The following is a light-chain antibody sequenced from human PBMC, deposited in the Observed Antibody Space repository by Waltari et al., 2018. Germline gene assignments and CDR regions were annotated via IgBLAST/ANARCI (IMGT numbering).Light chain of an antibody. V-gene: IGKV1-39*01. J-gene: IGKJ2*01. CDR3: QQSYTTPVT. CDR1: QSISSY. CDR2: ATS. Sequence: DIQMTQSPSSLSASVGDRVTLTCRASQSISSYLNWYQQKPGKAPKLQIYATSRLQTGVPSRFSGSGSGTDFTLTISSLQPEDFATYYCQQSYTTPVTFGLGTRLEIK.